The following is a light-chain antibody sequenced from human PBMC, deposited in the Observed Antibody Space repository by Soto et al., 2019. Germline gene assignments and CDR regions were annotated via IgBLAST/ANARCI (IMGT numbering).Light chain of an antibody. CDR3: QQYSSYST. CDR2: KAS. J-gene: IGKJ2*01. CDR1: QTFSDY. Sequence: DIQMTQSPPALSASVGDRVTITCRASQTFSDYLAWYQQKPGKAPRLLIYKASSLESGVPSRFSGSGSGTDFTLTISSLRPDDIATYYCQQYSSYSTFGQGTKVDIK. V-gene: IGKV1-5*03.